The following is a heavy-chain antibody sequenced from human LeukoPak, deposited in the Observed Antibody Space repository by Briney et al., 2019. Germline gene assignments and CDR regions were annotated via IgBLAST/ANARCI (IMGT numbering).Heavy chain of an antibody. CDR1: GFTFSSYS. J-gene: IGHJ6*03. D-gene: IGHD1-14*01. Sequence: GGSLRLSCAASGFTFSSYSMNWVRQAPGKGLEWVSSISTSSSYIYYADSVKGRFTISRDNAKTSLYLQMNSLRAEDTAVYYCAREEPWGSAYGDVWAKGTTVTVSS. V-gene: IGHV3-21*01. CDR3: AREEPWGSAYGDV. CDR2: ISTSSSYI.